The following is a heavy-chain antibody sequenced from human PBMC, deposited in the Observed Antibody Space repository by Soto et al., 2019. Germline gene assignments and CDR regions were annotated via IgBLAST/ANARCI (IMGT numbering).Heavy chain of an antibody. CDR1: GSTIDDYA. Sequence: EVQVVESGGGLVQPGGSLTLSCVVSGSTIDDYAMHWVRQVPGKGLEWVSGIFWVGGGTGYADSVKGRFTISRDRAKNSLSLQMNSLIIEDTAVYYCVKDLSPGGLESWGQGTLVTVSS. CDR3: VKDLSPGGLES. V-gene: IGHV3-9*01. J-gene: IGHJ4*02. CDR2: IFWVGGGT. D-gene: IGHD2-15*01.